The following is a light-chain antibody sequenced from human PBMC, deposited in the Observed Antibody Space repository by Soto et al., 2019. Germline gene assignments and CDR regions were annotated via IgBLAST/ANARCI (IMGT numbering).Light chain of an antibody. J-gene: IGKJ1*01. V-gene: IGKV1-5*03. CDR1: QSISSW. Sequence: DIQMTQSPSTLSASVGDRVTITCRASQSISSWLAWYQQKPGKAPKLLIYKASTLKSGVPSRFSGSGSGTEFTLTISSLQPDDFATYYCQQYNSYWTFGXGTKXXX. CDR2: KAS. CDR3: QQYNSYWT.